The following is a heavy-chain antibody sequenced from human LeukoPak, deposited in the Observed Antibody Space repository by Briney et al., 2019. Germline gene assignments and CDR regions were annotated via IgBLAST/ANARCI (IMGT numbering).Heavy chain of an antibody. D-gene: IGHD1-26*01. CDR3: ARDIGWELVDAFDI. V-gene: IGHV3-21*01. CDR2: ISSSSSYI. CDR1: GFTFSSYS. J-gene: IGHJ3*02. Sequence: GGYLRLYCAASGFTFSSYSMNWVRQAPGKGLEWVSSISSSSSYIYYADSVKGRFTISRDNAKNSLYLQMNSLRAEDTAVYYCARDIGWELVDAFDIWGQGTMVTVSS.